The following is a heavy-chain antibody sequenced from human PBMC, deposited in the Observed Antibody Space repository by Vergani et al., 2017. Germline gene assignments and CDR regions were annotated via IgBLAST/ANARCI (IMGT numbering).Heavy chain of an antibody. CDR3: SKEEVDYFDY. Sequence: QVQLVESGGGVVQPGRSLRLSCAASGFTFSSYGMHWVRQAPGKGLEWGAVISSDGSDKYYADTVKGRFTISRDNYQNTLYLQMNSLRAEDTSLYYCSKEEVDYFDYWGQGTLVTVSS. CDR2: ISSDGSDK. CDR1: GFTFSSYG. V-gene: IGHV3-30*18. J-gene: IGHJ4*02. D-gene: IGHD2-15*01.